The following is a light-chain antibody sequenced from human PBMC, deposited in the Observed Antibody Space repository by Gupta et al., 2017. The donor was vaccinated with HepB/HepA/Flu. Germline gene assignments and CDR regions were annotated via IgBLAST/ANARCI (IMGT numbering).Light chain of an antibody. V-gene: IGKV3-20*01. CDR1: QSVSNKY. CDR3: QQYGSSPWT. J-gene: IGKJ1*01. Sequence: EIVFTQSPGTLSLSQGEGATLSCRATQSVSNKYLAWYQQKPGQAPRLLIYGASSRAAGIPDRFSGSGSGTDFTLTINILESEDFAVYYCQQYGSSPWTFGQGTKVEIK. CDR2: GAS.